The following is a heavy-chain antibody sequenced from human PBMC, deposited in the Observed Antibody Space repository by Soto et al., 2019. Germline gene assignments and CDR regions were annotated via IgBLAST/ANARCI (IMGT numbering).Heavy chain of an antibody. CDR3: ARVTSGSSQIDY. D-gene: IGHD1-26*01. CDR2: INAGNGNT. Sequence: ASVKVSCKASGYTFTSYAMHWVRQAPGQRLEWMGWINAGNGNTKYSQKFQGRVTITRDTSASTAYMELSSLRSEDTAVYYCARVTSGSSQIDYWGQGTLVTVSS. CDR1: GYTFTSYA. J-gene: IGHJ4*02. V-gene: IGHV1-3*01.